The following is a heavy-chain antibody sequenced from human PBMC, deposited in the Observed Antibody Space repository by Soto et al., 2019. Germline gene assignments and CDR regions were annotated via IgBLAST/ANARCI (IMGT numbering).Heavy chain of an antibody. CDR2: MYYTGVT. CDR3: ARGGEPLGYYGLDV. J-gene: IGHJ6*02. Sequence: PSETLSLTCSVSGGSARSGNHFWNWIRQPPGRGLEWLGYMYYTGVTNYNPSLKSRVSMSVDTSKDQFSLNLTSLTAADTAVYYCARGGEPLGYYGLDVWGQGTTVTVSS. CDR1: GGSARSGNHF. V-gene: IGHV4-61*01.